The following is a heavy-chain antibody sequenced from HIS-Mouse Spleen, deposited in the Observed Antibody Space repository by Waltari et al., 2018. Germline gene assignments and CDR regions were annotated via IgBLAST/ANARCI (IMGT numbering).Heavy chain of an antibody. CDR2: IYYSGST. D-gene: IGHD6-19*01. V-gene: IGHV4-39*01. CDR3: ARRRGWFDY. J-gene: IGHJ4*02. CDR1: GGSISSSSYY. Sequence: QLQLQESGPGLVKPSETLSLTCTVSGGSISSSSYYWGGMRRPPGKGLEWSGSIYYSGSTYYNPSRKSRVTISVDTSKNQFSLKLRSAAAADTAVYYCARRRGWFDYWGQGTLVTVSS.